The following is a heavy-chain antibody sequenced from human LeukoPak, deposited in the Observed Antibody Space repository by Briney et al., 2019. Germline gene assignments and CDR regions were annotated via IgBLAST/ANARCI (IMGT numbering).Heavy chain of an antibody. CDR2: IYYSGST. CDR1: GGSISSSGYY. V-gene: IGHV4-39*07. Sequence: SETLSLTCTVSGGSISSSGYYWGWIRQPPGKGLEWIGSIYYSGSTYYNPSLKSRVTISVDTSKNQFSLKLSSVTAADTAVFYCARERTNDAFDIWGQGTMVTVSS. J-gene: IGHJ3*02. CDR3: ARERTNDAFDI. D-gene: IGHD1/OR15-1a*01.